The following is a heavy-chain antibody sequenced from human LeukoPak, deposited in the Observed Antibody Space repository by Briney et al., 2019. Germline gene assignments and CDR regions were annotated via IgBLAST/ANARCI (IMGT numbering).Heavy chain of an antibody. CDR3: TTAVYSSGLDY. D-gene: IGHD6-19*01. J-gene: IGHJ4*02. Sequence: GGSLRLSCAASGFTFNNAWMSWVRQAPGKGLEWVGRIKSKTDGGTTDYAAPVKDRFTISRDDSKNTLYLQMNNLKTEDTAVYYCTTAVYSSGLDYWGQGTLVTVSS. CDR2: IKSKTDGGTT. CDR1: GFTFNNAW. V-gene: IGHV3-15*01.